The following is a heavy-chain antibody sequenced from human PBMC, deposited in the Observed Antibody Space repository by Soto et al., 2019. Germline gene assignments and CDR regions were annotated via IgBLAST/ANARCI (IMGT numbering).Heavy chain of an antibody. Sequence: EVQLVQSGPEVKKPGESLKISCKGSRYNFASYWIAWVRQMPGKGLEWMGIIFPDDSNTKYSPSFQGQVTISADKSISTAYLQWGSLQASDTAIYYCARHQYYNSGSPDNWFDPWGQGTLVTVSS. CDR1: RYNFASYW. CDR3: ARHQYYNSGSPDNWFDP. D-gene: IGHD3-10*01. CDR2: IFPDDSNT. J-gene: IGHJ5*02. V-gene: IGHV5-51*01.